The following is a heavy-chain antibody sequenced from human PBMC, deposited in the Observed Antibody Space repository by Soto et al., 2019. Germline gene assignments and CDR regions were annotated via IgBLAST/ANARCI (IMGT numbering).Heavy chain of an antibody. V-gene: IGHV1-69*13. Sequence: PSVKFAGKASGGTFSSHASSWVRQAPGQGLEWMGGIIPIFGTANYAQKFQGIVTITADESTSTAYMELSSLRSEDTAVYYCARESGSSSQYYYYGMDVWGQGLTVTVSS. J-gene: IGHJ6*02. CDR1: GGTFSSHA. D-gene: IGHD6-6*01. CDR3: ARESGSSSQYYYYGMDV. CDR2: IIPIFGTA.